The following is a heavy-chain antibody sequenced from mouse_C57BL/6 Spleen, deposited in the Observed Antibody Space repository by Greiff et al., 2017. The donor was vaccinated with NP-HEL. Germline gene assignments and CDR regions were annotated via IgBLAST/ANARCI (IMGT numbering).Heavy chain of an antibody. Sequence: DVQLVESGGGLVKPGGSLKLSCAASGFTFSDYGMHWVRQAPEKGLEWVAYISSGSSTIYYADTVKGRFTISRDNAKNTLFLQMTRLRSEDTAMYYCAREGTTVVEGAMDYWGQGTSVTVSS. V-gene: IGHV5-17*01. CDR2: ISSGSSTI. D-gene: IGHD1-1*01. CDR1: GFTFSDYG. CDR3: AREGTTVVEGAMDY. J-gene: IGHJ4*01.